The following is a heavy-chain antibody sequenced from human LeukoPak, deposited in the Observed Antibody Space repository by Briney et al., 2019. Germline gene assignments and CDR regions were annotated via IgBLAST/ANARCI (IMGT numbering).Heavy chain of an antibody. CDR2: IYYSGST. D-gene: IGHD2-2*01. CDR3: ARLLFVVVPAALYGMDV. J-gene: IGHJ6*02. CDR1: GGSISSSRYS. V-gene: IGHV4-39*01. Sequence: SETLSLTCTVSGGSISSSRYSWGWIRQPPGKGLEWTGSIYYSGSTYYNASLKSRVTIYVDTSKNQFSLKLSSVTAADTAVYYCARLLFVVVPAALYGMDVWGQGTTVTVSS.